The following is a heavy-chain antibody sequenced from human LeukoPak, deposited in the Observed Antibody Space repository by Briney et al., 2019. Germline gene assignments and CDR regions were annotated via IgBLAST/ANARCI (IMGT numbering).Heavy chain of an antibody. V-gene: IGHV4-59*01. CDR2: IYYTGST. Sequence: SETLSLTCAVYGGSFSGYCWSWIRQPPGKGLEWIGYIYYTGSTNSNPSLKSRVTISVDTSKNQFSLRLTSVTAADTAVYYCARGYYYDYSGPDFDYWGQGTLVTVSS. J-gene: IGHJ4*02. D-gene: IGHD3-22*01. CDR3: ARGYYYDYSGPDFDY. CDR1: GGSFSGYC.